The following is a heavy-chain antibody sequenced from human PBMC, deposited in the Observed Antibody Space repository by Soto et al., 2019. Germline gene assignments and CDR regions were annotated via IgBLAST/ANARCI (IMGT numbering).Heavy chain of an antibody. D-gene: IGHD2-2*01. Sequence: GRSLRLSCAASGFIFSTYAMHWVRQAPGKGLEWVALISYDGGNEYYADSVKGRFTISRDDSENTLYLQMIGLRAEDTALYYCTRDSGIVLVPVTSMDVWGQGTTVTVSS. CDR2: ISYDGGNE. CDR1: GFIFSTYA. J-gene: IGHJ6*02. CDR3: TRDSGIVLVPVTSMDV. V-gene: IGHV3-30-3*01.